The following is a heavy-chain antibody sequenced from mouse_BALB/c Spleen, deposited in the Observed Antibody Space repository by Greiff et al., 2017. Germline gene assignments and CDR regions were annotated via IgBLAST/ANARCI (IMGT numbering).Heavy chain of an antibody. J-gene: IGHJ4*01. V-gene: IGHV7-3*02. CDR3: ARDTMRGYYYAMDY. CDR2: IRNKANGYTT. CDR1: GFTFTDYY. Sequence: EVKLMESGGGLVQPGGSLRLSCATSGFTFTDYYMSWVRQPPGKALEWLGFIRNKANGYTTEYSASVKGRFTISRDNSQSILYLQMNALRAEDSATYYCARDTMRGYYYAMDYWGQGTSVTVSS. D-gene: IGHD2-3*01.